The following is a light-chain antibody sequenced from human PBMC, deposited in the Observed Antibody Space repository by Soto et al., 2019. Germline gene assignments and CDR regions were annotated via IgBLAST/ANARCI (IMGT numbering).Light chain of an antibody. J-gene: IGKJ3*01. CDR1: QSIRSD. CDR2: DAS. V-gene: IGKV3-15*01. CDR3: QQYNNWPPFT. Sequence: EIVLTQPPGTLSLSPGERATLSCRASQSIRSDLAWYQQRPGQAPRLLIYDASTRAAGIPARFIGSGSGTEFTLTISSLQSEDFAVYHCQQYNNWPPFTFGPGTKVDIK.